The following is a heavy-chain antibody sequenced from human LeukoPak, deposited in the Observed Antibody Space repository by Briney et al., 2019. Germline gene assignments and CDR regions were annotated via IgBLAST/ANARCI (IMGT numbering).Heavy chain of an antibody. V-gene: IGHV3-7*03. J-gene: IGHJ4*02. Sequence: GGSLRLSCAASGFTFSSYWMSWVRQAPGKGLEWVVNIKQDGSEKYYVDSVKGRFTISRDNAKNSLYLQMNSLRAEDTAVYYCAREVRDFWSGYYFDYWGQGTLVTVSS. CDR3: AREVRDFWSGYYFDY. D-gene: IGHD3-3*01. CDR2: IKQDGSEK. CDR1: GFTFSSYW.